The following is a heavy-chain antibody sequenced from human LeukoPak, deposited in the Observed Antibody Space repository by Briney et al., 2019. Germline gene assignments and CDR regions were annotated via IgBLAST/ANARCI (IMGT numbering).Heavy chain of an antibody. CDR2: IASDGSST. V-gene: IGHV3-74*01. CDR1: GFTFSSYW. J-gene: IGHJ4*02. D-gene: IGHD4-23*01. CDR3: ARGRPHGNDY. Sequence: GGSLRLSCAASGFTFSSYWMNWVRQAPGKGLVWVSLIASDGSSTTYADSVRGRFSISRDNAKNTLYLQMNSLRVEDTAVYYCARGRPHGNDYWGQGTLVTVSS.